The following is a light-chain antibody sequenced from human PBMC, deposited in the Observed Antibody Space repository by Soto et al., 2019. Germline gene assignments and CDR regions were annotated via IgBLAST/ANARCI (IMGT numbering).Light chain of an antibody. V-gene: IGKV3-20*01. CDR1: QSVTSNY. J-gene: IGKJ1*01. CDR2: AAS. CDR3: HQYGSSITWT. Sequence: EVVLTQSPGTVSLSPGDRATLSCRASQSVTSNYLAWYQQKPGQAPRLLIYAASSRATGIPDRFSGSGSGTDFTLSISSLEPEDFAVYYCHQYGSSITWTFGQGTKVEIK.